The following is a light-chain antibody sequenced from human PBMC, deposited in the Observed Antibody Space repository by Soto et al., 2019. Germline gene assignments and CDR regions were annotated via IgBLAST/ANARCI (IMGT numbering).Light chain of an antibody. CDR2: EAS. Sequence: ETVLTQSPGTLSLSPGERATVSCSASQSVGGSSLAWYQQRPGQAPRLLMYEASNRATGIPARFSGGGSGTDFTLTISRLEPEDFAVYYCQQFSSYPLTFGGGTKVDIK. J-gene: IGKJ4*01. V-gene: IGKV3-20*01. CDR3: QQFSSYPLT. CDR1: QSVGGSS.